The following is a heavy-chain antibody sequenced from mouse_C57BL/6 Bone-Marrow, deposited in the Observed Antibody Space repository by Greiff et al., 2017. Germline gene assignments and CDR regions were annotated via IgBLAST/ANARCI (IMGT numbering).Heavy chain of an antibody. CDR3: ARTGEFGWYFDV. D-gene: IGHD3-1*01. J-gene: IGHJ1*03. V-gene: IGHV1-19*01. CDR2: INPYNGGT. Sequence: VQLQQSGPVLVKPGASVKMSCKASGYTFTDYYMNWVKQSHGKSLEWIGVINPYNGGTSYNQKFKGKATLTVDKSSSTAYMELISLTSEDSAVYYCARTGEFGWYFDVWGTGTTVTVSS. CDR1: GYTFTDYY.